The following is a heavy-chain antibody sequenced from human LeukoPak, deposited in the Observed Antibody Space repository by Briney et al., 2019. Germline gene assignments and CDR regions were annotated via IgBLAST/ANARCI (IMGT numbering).Heavy chain of an antibody. Sequence: GGSLRLSCAASGFTFSSYSMNWVRQAPGKGLEWVSTISGSGGSTYFADSVKGRFTVSRDNSNNTLYLQMNTLGAEDTAVYYCAKPPDYWGQGTLVAVSS. V-gene: IGHV3-23*01. CDR1: GFTFSSYS. CDR2: ISGSGGST. J-gene: IGHJ4*02. CDR3: AKPPDY.